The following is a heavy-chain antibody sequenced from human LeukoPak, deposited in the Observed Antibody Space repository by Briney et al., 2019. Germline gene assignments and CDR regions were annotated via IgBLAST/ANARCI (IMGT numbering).Heavy chain of an antibody. CDR2: IFYGANT. CDR1: AGSISSYY. CDR3: ASGTIFGVIAPYCFHS. D-gene: IGHD3-3*01. V-gene: IGHV4-59*01. Sequence: PSETLSLTCTVSAGSISSYYWNWIRQVPGKGLEWIGYIFYGANTYHNPSLKDRVTMSMDTSKSQVSLKLTSVTAADTAVYYCASGTIFGVIAPYCFHSWGQGTLVTVSP. J-gene: IGHJ4*02.